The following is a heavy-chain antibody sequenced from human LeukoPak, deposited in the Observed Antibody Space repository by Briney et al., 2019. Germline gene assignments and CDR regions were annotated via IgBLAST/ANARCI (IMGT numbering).Heavy chain of an antibody. V-gene: IGHV3-7*01. CDR2: IKQDGSEK. J-gene: IGHJ4*02. CDR3: AASPQFGTYIWGNYRYFDY. Sequence: PGGSLRFSCAASGFTFSSYWMNWVRQAPGKGLEWVANIKQDGSEKNYVDSVKGRFTISRDNAKNSVYLQMNILRVEDTAVYYCAASPQFGTYIWGNYRYFDYWGQGTLVTLSS. CDR1: GFTFSSYW. D-gene: IGHD3-16*02.